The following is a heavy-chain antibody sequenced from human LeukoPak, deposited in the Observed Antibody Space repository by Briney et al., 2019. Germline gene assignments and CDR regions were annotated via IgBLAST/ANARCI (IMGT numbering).Heavy chain of an antibody. CDR1: GGTFSNYA. V-gene: IGHV1-69*13. Sequence: ASVKVSCKASGGTFSNYAISWVRQAPGQGLEWMGGINPIFGTATYAQKFQGRVTITADESTSTAYMDLSSLRAEDTAVYYCARNSEHGWPTDFDYWGQGTLVTVSS. J-gene: IGHJ4*02. CDR3: ARNSEHGWPTDFDY. CDR2: INPIFGTA. D-gene: IGHD1-26*01.